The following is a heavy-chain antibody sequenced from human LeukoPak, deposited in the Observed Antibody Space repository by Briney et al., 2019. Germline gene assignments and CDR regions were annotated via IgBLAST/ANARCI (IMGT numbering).Heavy chain of an antibody. CDR3: ARFKWYFDY. J-gene: IGHJ4*02. V-gene: IGHV4-59*01. Sequence: PSETLSLTCTVSGGSISSYYWSWTRQPPGKGLEWIGYIYYSGSTNYNPSLKSRVTISVDTSKNQFSLKLSSVTAADTAVYYCARFKWYFDYWGQGTLVTVSS. CDR2: IYYSGST. CDR1: GGSISSYY. D-gene: IGHD2-15*01.